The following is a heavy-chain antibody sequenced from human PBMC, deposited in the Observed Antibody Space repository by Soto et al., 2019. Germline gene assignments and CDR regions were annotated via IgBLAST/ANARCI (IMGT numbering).Heavy chain of an antibody. J-gene: IGHJ6*02. CDR2: IYHSGST. Sequence: SETLSLTCAISDYSISSDYYWGWIRQAPGKGLEWIGTIYHSGSTYYNPPLKSRVTISVDTSKNQFSLNLTSVTAADSAIYYCARGRSDSAGSSLGRRMDVWGQWTTVSVS. D-gene: IGHD3-10*01. CDR3: ARGRSDSAGSSLGRRMDV. CDR1: DYSISSDYY. V-gene: IGHV4-38-2*01.